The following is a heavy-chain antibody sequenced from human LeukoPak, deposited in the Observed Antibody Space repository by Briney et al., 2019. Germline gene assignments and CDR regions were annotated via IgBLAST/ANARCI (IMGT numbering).Heavy chain of an antibody. CDR1: GFTFSSYA. CDR2: ISGSGGST. J-gene: IGHJ4*02. CDR3: AKVLYGGSSGWFGFFDY. D-gene: IGHD6-19*01. Sequence: GGSLRLSCAASGFTFSSYAMSWVRQAPGKGLEWVSAISGSGGSTYYADSVKGRFTISRDNSKNTLYLQMNSLRAEDTAVYYCAKVLYGGSSGWFGFFDYWGQGTLVTVSS. V-gene: IGHV3-23*01.